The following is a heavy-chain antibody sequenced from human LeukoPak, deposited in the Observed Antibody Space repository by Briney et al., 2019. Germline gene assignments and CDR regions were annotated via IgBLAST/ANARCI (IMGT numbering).Heavy chain of an antibody. CDR3: ARGGDCSSTSCPWDWFDP. V-gene: IGHV1-18*01. J-gene: IGHJ5*02. Sequence: ASVKVSCKASGYTFTSYGISWVRQAPGQGLEWMGWISAYNGNTNCAQKLQGRVTMTTDTSTSTAYMELRSLRSDDTAVYYCARGGDCSSTSCPWDWFDPWGQGTLVTVSS. CDR2: ISAYNGNT. D-gene: IGHD2-2*01. CDR1: GYTFTSYG.